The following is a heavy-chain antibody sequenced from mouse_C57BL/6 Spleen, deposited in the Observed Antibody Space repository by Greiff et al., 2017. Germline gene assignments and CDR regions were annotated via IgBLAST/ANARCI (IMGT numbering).Heavy chain of an antibody. CDR2: INPSSGYT. CDR3: ASPHFYGSSYGFAY. Sequence: QVQLQQSGAELARPGASVKMSCKASGYTFTSYTMHWVKQRPGQGLEWIGYINPSSGYTKYNQKFKDKATLTADKSSSTAYMQLSSLTSEDSAVYYCASPHFYGSSYGFAYWRQGTLVTVSA. V-gene: IGHV1-4*01. J-gene: IGHJ3*01. D-gene: IGHD1-1*01. CDR1: GYTFTSYT.